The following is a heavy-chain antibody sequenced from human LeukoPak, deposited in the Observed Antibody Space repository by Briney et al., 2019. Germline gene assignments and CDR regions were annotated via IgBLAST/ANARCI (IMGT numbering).Heavy chain of an antibody. Sequence: SGTLPLTCAVSGGSISSSNWWSWVRQPPGKGLEWIGEIYHSGSTNYNPSLKSRVTISVDKSKNQFSLKLSSVTAADTAVYYCARATAYSSSWWTYYYYCMDVWGKGTTVTVSS. D-gene: IGHD6-13*01. CDR2: IYHSGST. V-gene: IGHV4-4*02. J-gene: IGHJ6*03. CDR3: ARATAYSSSWWTYYYYCMDV. CDR1: GGSISSSNW.